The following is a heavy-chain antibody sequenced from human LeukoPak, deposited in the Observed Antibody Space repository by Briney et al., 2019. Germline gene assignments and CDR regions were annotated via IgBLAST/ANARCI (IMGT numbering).Heavy chain of an antibody. Sequence: ASVKVSCKASGYTFTSYVISWVRPAPGQGLEWVGWISAYNGNKNCAQKLQGRVTMTTDTSTSTAYMEPRSLRSDDTAVYYCARDRGASSSWYIGTYWGQGTLVTVSS. V-gene: IGHV1-18*01. J-gene: IGHJ4*02. CDR3: ARDRGASSSWYIGTY. CDR1: GYTFTSYV. D-gene: IGHD6-13*01. CDR2: ISAYNGNK.